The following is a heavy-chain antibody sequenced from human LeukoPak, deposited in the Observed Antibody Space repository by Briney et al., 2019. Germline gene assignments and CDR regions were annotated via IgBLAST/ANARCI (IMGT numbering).Heavy chain of an antibody. J-gene: IGHJ4*02. CDR2: INPNSGGT. D-gene: IGHD2/OR15-2a*01. Sequence: ASVKVSCKASGYTFTGYYMHWVRQAPGQGLEWMGWINPNSGGTNYAQKFQGRVTMTRDTSISTAYMELSRLRSDGTAVYYCASINIREQYYFDYWGQGTLVTVSS. CDR3: ASINIREQYYFDY. CDR1: GYTFTGYY. V-gene: IGHV1-2*02.